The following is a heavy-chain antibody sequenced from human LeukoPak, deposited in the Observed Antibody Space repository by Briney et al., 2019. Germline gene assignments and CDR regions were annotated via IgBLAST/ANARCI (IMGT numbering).Heavy chain of an antibody. CDR1: GGSISSGGYY. D-gene: IGHD3-10*01. CDR3: ARGGAGTYYKRDGWFDP. CDR2: RYYSGTT. Sequence: SQTLSLTCTVSGGSISSGGYYWSWIRQLPGKGLEWIGYRYYSGTTYYNPSLKSRVTISVDTSKNQFSLKLSSVTAADTAVYYCARGGAGTYYKRDGWFDPWGQGTVVTVSS. J-gene: IGHJ5*02. V-gene: IGHV4-31*03.